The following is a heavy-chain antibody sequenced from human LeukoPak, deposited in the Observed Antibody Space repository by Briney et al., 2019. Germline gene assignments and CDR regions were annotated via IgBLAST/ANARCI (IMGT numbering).Heavy chain of an antibody. CDR1: GYTFTSYY. D-gene: IGHD6-6*01. J-gene: IGHJ4*02. CDR2: INPNSGDT. CDR3: TRGGNSNSPDY. V-gene: IGHV1-2*06. Sequence: VASVNVSCTASGYTFTSYYMHWVRQAPGQGLEWMGRINPNSGDTNFAQEFQGRVTMTRDTSISTAYMELSRLKSDDTAIYFCTRGGNSNSPDYWGQGTLVTVSS.